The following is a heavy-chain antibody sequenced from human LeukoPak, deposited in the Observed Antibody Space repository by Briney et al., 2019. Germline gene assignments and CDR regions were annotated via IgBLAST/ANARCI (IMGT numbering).Heavy chain of an antibody. CDR2: IYTSGST. CDR3: ARQDQYSYGCTGPHNWFDP. V-gene: IGHV4-4*09. Sequence: SETLSLTCTVSGGSISSYYWSWIRQPPGKGLEWIGYIYTSGSTNYNPSLKSRVTISVDTSKNQCSLKLSSVTAADTAVYYCARQDQYSYGCTGPHNWFDPWGQGTLVTVSS. CDR1: GGSISSYY. D-gene: IGHD5-18*01. J-gene: IGHJ5*02.